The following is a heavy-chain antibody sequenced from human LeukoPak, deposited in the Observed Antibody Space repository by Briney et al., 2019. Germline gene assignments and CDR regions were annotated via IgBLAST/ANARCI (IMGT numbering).Heavy chain of an antibody. CDR1: GFTFNLAW. J-gene: IGHJ4*02. CDR2: IKRNTQGATT. Sequence: GGSFRLSCATSGFTFNLAWMSWVRQAPGKGLEWVGRIKRNTQGATTDYAAAVKGRFTISRDDSKNTLYLQMNSLEIEDTGVYYCTTHPGYESYWGQGTLVTVSS. D-gene: IGHD2-15*01. CDR3: TTHPGYESY. V-gene: IGHV3-15*01.